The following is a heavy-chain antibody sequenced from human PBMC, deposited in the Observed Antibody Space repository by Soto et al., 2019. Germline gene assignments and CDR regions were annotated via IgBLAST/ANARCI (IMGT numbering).Heavy chain of an antibody. CDR3: ARDREVVAADYYYGMDV. V-gene: IGHV1-2*04. J-gene: IGHJ6*02. D-gene: IGHD2-15*01. CDR2: INPNSGGT. CDR1: GCTFTGYY. Sequence: ASVKVSCKASGCTFTGYYMHWVRQAPGQGLEWMGWINPNSGGTNYAQKFQGWVTMTRDTSISTAYMEPSRLRSDDTAVYYCARDREVVAADYYYGMDVWGQGTTVTVSS.